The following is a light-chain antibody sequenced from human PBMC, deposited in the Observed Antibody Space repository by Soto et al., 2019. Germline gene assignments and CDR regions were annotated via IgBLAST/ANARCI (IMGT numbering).Light chain of an antibody. Sequence: DIQLTQSPSFLSASVGDTVTITCRASQGMSTSLAWYQQKPGKVPKLLIRSASTLQRGVPPRFSGGGSGTEFTLTISTLQADDSGVYYCQQLNGYQLAFGGGTNVEIK. CDR1: QGMSTS. J-gene: IGKJ4*01. CDR2: SAS. V-gene: IGKV1-9*01. CDR3: QQLNGYQLA.